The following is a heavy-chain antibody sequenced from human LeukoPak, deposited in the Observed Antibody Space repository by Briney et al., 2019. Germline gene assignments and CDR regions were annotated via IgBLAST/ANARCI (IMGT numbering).Heavy chain of an antibody. CDR2: IYYSGST. V-gene: IGHV4-31*03. CDR3: AREKGGYYDSSGGWFDP. CDR1: GGSISSAGYY. Sequence: SETLSLTCTVSGGSISSAGYYWSWIRQHPGKGLEWIGYIYYSGSTYYNPSLKSRVTISVDTSKNQFSLKLSSVTAADTAVYYCAREKGGYYDSSGGWFDPWGQGTLVTVSS. D-gene: IGHD3-22*01. J-gene: IGHJ5*02.